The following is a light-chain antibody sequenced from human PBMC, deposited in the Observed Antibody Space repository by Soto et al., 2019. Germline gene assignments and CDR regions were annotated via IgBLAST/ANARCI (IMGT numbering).Light chain of an antibody. V-gene: IGLV1-40*01. CDR1: SSNFGAGHD. CDR3: QAYDNSLRGWV. J-gene: IGLJ3*02. CDR2: SNF. Sequence: QSALTQPPSVSGAPGQTVTISCTGTSSNFGAGHDVHWYQHLPGSAPKLLIYSNFNRPSGVPARFSGSRSGTSASLAITGRQADDEADYYCQAYDNSLRGWVFGGGTKLTVL.